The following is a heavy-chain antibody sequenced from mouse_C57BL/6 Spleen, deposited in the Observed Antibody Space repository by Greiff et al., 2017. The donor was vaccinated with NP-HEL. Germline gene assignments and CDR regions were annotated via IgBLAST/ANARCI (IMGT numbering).Heavy chain of an antibody. D-gene: IGHD2-2*01. CDR2: ISYDGSN. CDR1: GYSITSGYY. V-gene: IGHV3-6*01. J-gene: IGHJ1*03. Sequence: EVKLMESGPGLVKPSQSLSLTCSVTGYSITSGYYWNWIRQFPGNKLEWMGYISYDGSNNYNPSLKNRISITRDTSKNQFFLKLNSVTTEDTATYYCAREEGYGYDEGYFDVWGTGTTVTVSS. CDR3: AREEGYGYDEGYFDV.